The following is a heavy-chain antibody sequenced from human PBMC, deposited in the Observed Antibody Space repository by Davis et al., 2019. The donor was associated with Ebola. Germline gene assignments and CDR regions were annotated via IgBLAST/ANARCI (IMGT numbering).Heavy chain of an antibody. Sequence: ASVQVSCKASGGTFSSYSISWVRQAPGQGLEWMGSNSAYNGNTNYVQKPQGRVTMTTDTSTSTAYMELRSLRSDETAVYYCVILRTESYYYGMDVWGQGTTVTVSS. J-gene: IGHJ6*02. CDR1: GGTFSSYS. D-gene: IGHD4-17*01. V-gene: IGHV1-18*01. CDR2: NSAYNGNT. CDR3: VILRTESYYYGMDV.